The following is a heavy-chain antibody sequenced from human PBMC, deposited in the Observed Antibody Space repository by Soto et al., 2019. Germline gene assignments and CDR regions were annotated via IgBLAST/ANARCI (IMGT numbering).Heavy chain of an antibody. CDR2: ISCGGSNK. CDR1: GFTLSHYD. V-gene: IGHV3-30*18. CDR3: AKDNMIRGVIGGAYFDS. J-gene: IGHJ4*02. Sequence: PGGSLRLSCTDSGFTLSHYDMHWLRQAPGEGLEWVAVISCGGSNKYYADSVKGRFTISRDNSKNTLYLQMNSLRVEDTAVYYCAKDNMIRGVIGGAYFDSWGPGTLVTVSS. D-gene: IGHD3-10*01.